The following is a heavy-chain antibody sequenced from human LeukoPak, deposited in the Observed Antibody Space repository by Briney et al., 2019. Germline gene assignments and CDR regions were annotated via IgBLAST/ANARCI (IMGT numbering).Heavy chain of an antibody. J-gene: IGHJ4*02. CDR3: ARSLESILTGYYVY. CDR1: GGTFSSYA. Sequence: SVKVSCKASGGTFSSYAISWVRQAPGQGLEWMGGIIPIFGTANYAQKFQGRVTITTDESTSTAYMELSSLRSEDTAVYYCARSLESILTGYYVYWGQGTLVTVSS. D-gene: IGHD3-9*01. CDR2: IIPIFGTA. V-gene: IGHV1-69*05.